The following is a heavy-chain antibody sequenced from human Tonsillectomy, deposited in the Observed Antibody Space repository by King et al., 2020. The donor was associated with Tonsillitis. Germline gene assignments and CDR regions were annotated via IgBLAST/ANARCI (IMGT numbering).Heavy chain of an antibody. D-gene: IGHD2-15*01. CDR2: TSGSTGKT. CDR3: AKDNMNCSGGSCPRSLYYYAMDV. V-gene: IGHV3-23*04. J-gene: IGHJ6*02. Sequence: VQLVESGGGLVQPGGSLRLSCAASGFTFSSYAMSWVRQAPGKGLEWVSATSGSTGKTYYADSVKGRFTISRDNSKNTLYLQMNSLRAEDTAVYYCAKDNMNCSGGSCPRSLYYYAMDVWGQGTTVTVSS. CDR1: GFTFSSYA.